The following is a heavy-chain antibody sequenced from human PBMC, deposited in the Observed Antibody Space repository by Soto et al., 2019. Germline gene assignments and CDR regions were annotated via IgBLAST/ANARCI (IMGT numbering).Heavy chain of an antibody. V-gene: IGHV4-34*01. CDR3: ARGSKLLWFGELLNPPFDY. D-gene: IGHD3-10*01. Sequence: TLSLTCAVHGGSFSGYYWSWIRQPPGKGLEWIGEINHSGSTNYNPSLKSRVTISVDTSKNQFSLKLSSVTAADTAVYYCARGSKLLWFGELLNPPFDYWGQGTLVTVSS. CDR2: INHSGST. J-gene: IGHJ4*02. CDR1: GGSFSGYY.